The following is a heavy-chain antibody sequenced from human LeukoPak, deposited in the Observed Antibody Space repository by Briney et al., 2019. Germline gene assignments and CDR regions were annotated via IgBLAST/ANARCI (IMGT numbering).Heavy chain of an antibody. Sequence: GGSLRLSCAASGFTVSSNYMSWVRQAPGKGLEWVSVIYSGGSTYYADSVKGRFTISRDNSKNTLYLQMNSLRAEDTAVYYCAKMQATIAVAGFFDYWGQGTLVTVSS. CDR3: AKMQATIAVAGFFDY. CDR2: IYSGGST. V-gene: IGHV3-53*01. D-gene: IGHD6-19*01. J-gene: IGHJ4*02. CDR1: GFTVSSNY.